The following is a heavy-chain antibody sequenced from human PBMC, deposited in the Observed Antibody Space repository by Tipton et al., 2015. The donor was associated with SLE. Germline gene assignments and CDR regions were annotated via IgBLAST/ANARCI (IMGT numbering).Heavy chain of an antibody. CDR1: GGSISSYY. J-gene: IGHJ2*01. V-gene: IGHV4-4*07. CDR2: IYTSGST. CDR3: AREREVGTMIVAGWYFVL. D-gene: IGHD3-22*01. Sequence: TLSLTCTVSGGSISSYYWSWIRQPAGKGLEWIGRIYTSGSTNYNPSLKSRVTMSVDTSKNQFSLKLSSVTAADTAVYYCAREREVGTMIVAGWYFVLWGRGTLVTVSS.